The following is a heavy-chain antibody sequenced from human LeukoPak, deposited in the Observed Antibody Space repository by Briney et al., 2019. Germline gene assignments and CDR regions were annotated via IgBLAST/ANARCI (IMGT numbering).Heavy chain of an antibody. CDR1: GFTFMSYW. CDR3: ARGRLSPDP. J-gene: IGHJ5*02. D-gene: IGHD6-6*01. V-gene: IGHV3-7*01. Sequence: GGSLRLSCAASGFTFMSYWMSWVRQAPGKGLEWVASIKDDGSEKYCVDSVKGRFTISRDNAKNSLYLQMNSLRAEDTAVYYCARGRLSPDPWGQGTLVTVSS. CDR2: IKDDGSEK.